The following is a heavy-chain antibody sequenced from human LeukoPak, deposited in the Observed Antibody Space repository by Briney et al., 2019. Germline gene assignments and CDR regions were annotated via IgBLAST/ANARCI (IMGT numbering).Heavy chain of an antibody. V-gene: IGHV1-18*01. J-gene: IGHJ3*02. D-gene: IGHD6-19*01. Sequence: ASVKVSCKASGYTFTSYGISWVRQAPGQGLEWMGWISVYNANTNYAQKLQGRVTMTTDTSTSTAYMELRSLRSDDTAVYYCAREIAVRDPSDAFDIWGQGTMVTVSS. CDR3: AREIAVRDPSDAFDI. CDR1: GYTFTSYG. CDR2: ISVYNANT.